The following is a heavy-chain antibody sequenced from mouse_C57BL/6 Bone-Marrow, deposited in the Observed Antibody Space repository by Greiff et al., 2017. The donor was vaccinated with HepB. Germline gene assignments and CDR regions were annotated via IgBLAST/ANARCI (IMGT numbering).Heavy chain of an antibody. D-gene: IGHD2-4*01. CDR1: GFTFSSYT. J-gene: IGHJ3*01. CDR2: ISGGGGNT. CDR3: ARHEGYWGLRRRGFAY. Sequence: EVMLVESGGGLVKPGGSLKLSCAASGFTFSSYTMSWVRQTPEKRLEWVATISGGGGNTYYPDSVKGRFTISRDNAKNTLYLQMSSLRSEDTALYYCARHEGYWGLRRRGFAYWGQGTLVTVSA. V-gene: IGHV5-9*01.